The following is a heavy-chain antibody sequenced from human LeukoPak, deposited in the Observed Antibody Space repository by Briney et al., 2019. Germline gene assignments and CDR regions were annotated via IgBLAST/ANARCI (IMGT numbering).Heavy chain of an antibody. V-gene: IGHV4-61*05. CDR3: ARGSSWGFTGAFDY. CDR2: IYYSGST. J-gene: IGHJ4*02. Sequence: PSETLSLTCTVSGVSISSSNSYWGWIRQPPGKGLEWIGYIYYSGSTNYNPSLKSRVTISVDTSKNQFSLKLSSVTAADTAVYYCARGSSWGFTGAFDYWGQGTLVTVSS. D-gene: IGHD7-27*01. CDR1: GVSISSSNSY.